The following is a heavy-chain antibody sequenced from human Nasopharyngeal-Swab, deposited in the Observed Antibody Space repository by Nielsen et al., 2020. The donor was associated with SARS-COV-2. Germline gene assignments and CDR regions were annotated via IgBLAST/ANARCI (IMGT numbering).Heavy chain of an antibody. CDR1: GLTFSNYS. D-gene: IGHD3-10*01. CDR2: ISSSTSYI. J-gene: IGHJ6*02. V-gene: IGHV3-21*01. CDR3: ARDGFGESPYYYYYGMDV. Sequence: GESLKISCAASGLTFSNYSMNWVRQAPGKGLEWVSSISSSTSYIYYADSVKGRFTISRDNAKNSLYLQMNSLRAEDTAVYYCARDGFGESPYYYYYGMDVWGQETTVTVSS.